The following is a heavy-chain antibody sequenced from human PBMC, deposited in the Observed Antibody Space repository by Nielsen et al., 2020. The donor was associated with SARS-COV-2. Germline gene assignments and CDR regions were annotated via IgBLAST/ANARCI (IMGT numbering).Heavy chain of an antibody. CDR3: ARGEGGANDY. J-gene: IGHJ4*02. Sequence: SETLSLTCTVSGGSISSGGYHWSWIRQHPGKRLEWIGYIYYSGSTYYNPSLKSRVTISVDTSKNQFSLKLSSVTAADTAVYYCARGEGGANDYWGQGTLVTVSS. V-gene: IGHV4-31*03. CDR1: GGSISSGGYH. D-gene: IGHD1-26*01. CDR2: IYYSGST.